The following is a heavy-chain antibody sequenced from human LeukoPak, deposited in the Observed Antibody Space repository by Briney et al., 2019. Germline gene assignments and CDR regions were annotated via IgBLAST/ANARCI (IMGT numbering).Heavy chain of an antibody. V-gene: IGHV4-38-2*01. J-gene: IGHJ5*02. CDR2: IYHSGST. CDR1: GYSISSGYY. CDR3: ALVRYFDWLSRTTFDH. D-gene: IGHD3-9*01. Sequence: SETLSLTCAVSGYSISSGYYWGWIRQPPGKGLEWIGSIYHSGSTYYNPCLKGRVTISVDTSKTQFSLKLSSVTAADTAVYYCALVRYFDWLSRTTFDHWGQGTLVTVSS.